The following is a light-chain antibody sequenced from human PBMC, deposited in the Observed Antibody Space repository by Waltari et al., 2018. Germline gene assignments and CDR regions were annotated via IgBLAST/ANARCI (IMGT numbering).Light chain of an antibody. Sequence: DIQLTQSPSFLSASVGDRVTITCRASQGITSHLAWYQQKSGRAPNFVIYAASTLRRGVPSRFSGSGSGTVFTLTINDLQPEDFATYYCQQLNSYLYAFGQGTEVVMK. J-gene: IGKJ2*01. CDR1: QGITSH. CDR3: QQLNSYLYA. CDR2: AAS. V-gene: IGKV1-9*01.